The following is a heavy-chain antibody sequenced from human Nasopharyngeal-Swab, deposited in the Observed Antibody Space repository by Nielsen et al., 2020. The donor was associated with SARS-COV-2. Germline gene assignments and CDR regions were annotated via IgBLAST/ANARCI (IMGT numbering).Heavy chain of an antibody. CDR3: ARDGLDYDFWSAYFMDV. V-gene: IGHV3-21*01. Sequence: GESLKISCAASGFTFNNYNFNWVRQAPGKGLEWVSPISSSSSYIYYADSVKGRFTISRDNAKNSLYLQMNSLRAEDTAVYYCARDGLDYDFWSAYFMDVWGQGTTVTVSS. J-gene: IGHJ6*02. CDR2: ISSSSSYI. CDR1: GFTFNNYN. D-gene: IGHD3-3*01.